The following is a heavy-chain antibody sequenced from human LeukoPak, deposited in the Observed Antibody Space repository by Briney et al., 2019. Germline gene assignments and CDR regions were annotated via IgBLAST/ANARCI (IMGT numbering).Heavy chain of an antibody. J-gene: IGHJ4*02. V-gene: IGHV1-2*02. CDR2: INPNSGGT. CDR3: ARTKPPCASCLLLDY. CDR1: GYTFTDYY. Sequence: ASVKVSCKGSGYTFTDYYIDWLRQAHGLGMEWMGWINPNSGGTNYAQKFQGLVTMSSDTSITTAYMELSRLISNDTAVYYCARTKPPCASCLLLDYWGQGTLVTVSS. D-gene: IGHD2-2*01.